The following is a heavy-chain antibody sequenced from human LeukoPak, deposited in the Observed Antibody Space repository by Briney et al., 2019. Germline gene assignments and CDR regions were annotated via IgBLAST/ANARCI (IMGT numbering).Heavy chain of an antibody. CDR1: GDSMSNYW. Sequence: PSETLSLTCSVSGDSMSNYWWNWIRQPAGKELEWIGRMYTSGDTNYNPSLKSRVTMSVDTSKNQVSLRLTSVIAADTAVYYCARGSREMATIFDYWGQGTLVTVSS. CDR3: ARGSREMATIFDY. V-gene: IGHV4-4*07. J-gene: IGHJ4*02. D-gene: IGHD5-24*01. CDR2: MYTSGDT.